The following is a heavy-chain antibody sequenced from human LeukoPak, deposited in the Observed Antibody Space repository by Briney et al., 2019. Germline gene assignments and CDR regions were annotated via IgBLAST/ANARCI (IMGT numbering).Heavy chain of an antibody. CDR2: IYHSGST. V-gene: IGHV4-4*02. J-gene: IGHJ3*02. D-gene: IGHD5-12*01. CDR1: GGSISSSNW. Sequence: SGTLSLTCAVSGGSISSSNWWSWVRQPPGKGLEWIGEIYHSGSTNYNPSLKSRVTISVDESKNQFSLKLSSVTAADTAVYYCARGREGGYYDAFDIWGQGTMVTVSS. CDR3: ARGREGGYYDAFDI.